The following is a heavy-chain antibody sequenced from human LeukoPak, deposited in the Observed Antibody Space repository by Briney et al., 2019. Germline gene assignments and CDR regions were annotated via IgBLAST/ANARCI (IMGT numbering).Heavy chain of an antibody. J-gene: IGHJ4*02. D-gene: IGHD1-26*01. CDR2: IGTAGDT. CDR1: GFTLSSYA. Sequence: HPGGSLRLSCAASGFTLSSYAMHWVRQPGGKGLEWVSAIGTAGDTFYPGSVKGRFTISRENAKKSLFLQMNSLRAEDTAVYYCARQNTPHGNFDYWGQGTLVTVSS. CDR3: ARQNTPHGNFDY. V-gene: IGHV3-13*01.